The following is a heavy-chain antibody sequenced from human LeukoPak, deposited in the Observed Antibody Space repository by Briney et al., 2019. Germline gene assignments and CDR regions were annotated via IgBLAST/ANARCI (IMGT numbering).Heavy chain of an antibody. D-gene: IGHD3-10*01. CDR3: AKDNYYGSGSYYNGGFPFDY. CDR2: IRYDGSNK. V-gene: IGHV3-30*02. J-gene: IGHJ4*02. Sequence: PGGSLRLSCAASGFTFSSYGMHWVRQAPGKGLEWVASIRYDGSNKYYADSVKGRLTNSRDNSKNTLYLQMNSLRAEDTAVYYCAKDNYYGSGSYYNGGFPFDYWGQGTLVTVSS. CDR1: GFTFSSYG.